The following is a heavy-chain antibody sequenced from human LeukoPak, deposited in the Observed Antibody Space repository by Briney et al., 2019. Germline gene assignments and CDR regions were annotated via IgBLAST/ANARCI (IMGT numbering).Heavy chain of an antibody. CDR1: GGSFSNYY. CDR2: ITHSGST. CDR3: ARGPTLEYDVLTGYYHFDS. J-gene: IGHJ4*02. D-gene: IGHD3-9*01. V-gene: IGHV4-34*01. Sequence: SETLSLTCAVYGGSFSNYYWTWIRQSPGKGLEWIGEITHSGSTNYNPSLKNRVTISEDTSKSQFSLKLSSVTAADTAVYYCARGPTLEYDVLTGYYHFDSWGQGTLVTVSS.